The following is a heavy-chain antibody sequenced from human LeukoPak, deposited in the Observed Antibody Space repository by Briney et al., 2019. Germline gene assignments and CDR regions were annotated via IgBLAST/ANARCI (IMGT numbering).Heavy chain of an antibody. Sequence: GRSLRLSCAASGFTFSSYAMHWVRQAPGKGLEWVALISYDGSNKYYADSVKGRFTISRDNSKNTLYLQMNSLRAEDTAVYYCARFLSGSFSLRYWGQGTLVTVSS. CDR2: ISYDGSNK. D-gene: IGHD1-26*01. J-gene: IGHJ4*02. CDR3: ARFLSGSFSLRY. V-gene: IGHV3-30*14. CDR1: GFTFSSYA.